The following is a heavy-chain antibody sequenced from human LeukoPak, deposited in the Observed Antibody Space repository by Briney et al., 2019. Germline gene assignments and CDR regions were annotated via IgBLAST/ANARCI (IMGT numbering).Heavy chain of an antibody. J-gene: IGHJ4*02. CDR2: IDPSDSYT. CDR1: GYSVTSYW. D-gene: IGHD4-11*01. CDR3: ARTPAVTPDY. Sequence: GESVKLSCKGSGYSVTSYWISWVSQMPGKGLEWMGRIDPSDSYTNYSPSFQGHVTISADKSISTAYLQWSSLKASDTAMYYCARTPAVTPDYWGQGTLVTVSS. V-gene: IGHV5-10-1*01.